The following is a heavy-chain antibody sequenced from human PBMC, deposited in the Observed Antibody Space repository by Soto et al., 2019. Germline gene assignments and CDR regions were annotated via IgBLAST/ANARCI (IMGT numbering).Heavy chain of an antibody. V-gene: IGHV4-34*01. Sequence: SETLSLTCAVYGGSFSGYYWSWIRQPPGKGLEWIGEINHSGSTNYNPSLKSRVTISVDTSKNQFSLKLSSVTAADTAVYYCARGFGDGYNSDYRGQGTLVTVSS. D-gene: IGHD3-3*01. CDR3: ARGFGDGYNSDY. CDR2: INHSGST. CDR1: GGSFSGYY. J-gene: IGHJ4*02.